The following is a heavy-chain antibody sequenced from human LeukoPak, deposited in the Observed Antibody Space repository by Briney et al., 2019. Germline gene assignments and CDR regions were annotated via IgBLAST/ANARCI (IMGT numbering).Heavy chain of an antibody. V-gene: IGHV4-34*01. D-gene: IGHD2-2*01. Sequence: SETLSLTCAVYGGSFSGYYWSWIRQPPGKGLEWIGSIYYSGSTYYNPSLKSRVTISVDTSKNQFSLKLSSVTAADTAVYYCARPSYCSSTSCEALDAFDIWGQGTMVTVSS. CDR2: IYYSGST. CDR1: GGSFSGYY. CDR3: ARPSYCSSTSCEALDAFDI. J-gene: IGHJ3*02.